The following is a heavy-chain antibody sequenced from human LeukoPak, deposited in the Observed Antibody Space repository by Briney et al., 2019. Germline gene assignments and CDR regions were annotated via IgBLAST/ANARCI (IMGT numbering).Heavy chain of an antibody. CDR1: GDSVSSNSVT. Sequence: SQNLLLNCAISGDSVSSNSVTWNWIRQSPSRGLEWLGRTYYRSTWYNDYAVSVRGRITVNPDTSKNQFSLHLNSVTPEDTAVYYCARRLTQYDCFDPWGQGILVTVSS. J-gene: IGHJ5*02. CDR2: TYYRSTWYN. D-gene: IGHD2-2*01. V-gene: IGHV6-1*01. CDR3: ARRLTQYDCFDP.